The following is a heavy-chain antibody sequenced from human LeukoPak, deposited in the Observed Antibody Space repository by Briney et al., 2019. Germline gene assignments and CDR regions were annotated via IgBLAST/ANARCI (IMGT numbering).Heavy chain of an antibody. Sequence: GGSLRLSCAASGFTFSTYTMNWVRQAPGKGLEWVSVISGSGGSTYYADSVKGRFTISRDNSKNTLYLQMNSLRAEDTAVYYCATTGSGSYYDYWGQGTLVTVSS. V-gene: IGHV3-23*01. CDR2: ISGSGGST. D-gene: IGHD1-26*01. CDR1: GFTFSTYT. CDR3: ATTGSGSYYDY. J-gene: IGHJ4*02.